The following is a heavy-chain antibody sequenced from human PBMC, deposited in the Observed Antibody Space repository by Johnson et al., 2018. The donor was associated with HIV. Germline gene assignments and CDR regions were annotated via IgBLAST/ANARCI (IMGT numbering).Heavy chain of an antibody. Sequence: QVQLVESGGGVVQPGRSLRLSCAASGFTFSSYAMHWVRQAPGKGLEWVAVISYDGSNKYYADSVKGRFPISRDNSKTTLYVQMNSLRPEDTAVYYCAKAQKGQYYYDSSGGDLTDIWGQGTMVTVSS. CDR2: ISYDGSNK. CDR3: AKAQKGQYYYDSSGGDLTDI. V-gene: IGHV3-30*04. D-gene: IGHD3-22*01. CDR1: GFTFSSYA. J-gene: IGHJ3*02.